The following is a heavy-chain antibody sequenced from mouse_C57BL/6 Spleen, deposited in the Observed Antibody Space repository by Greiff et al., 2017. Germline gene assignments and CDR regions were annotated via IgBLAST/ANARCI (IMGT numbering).Heavy chain of an antibody. CDR1: GYTFTDYN. V-gene: IGHV1-18*01. Sequence: VQLQQSGPELVKPGASVKIPCKASGYTFTDYNMDWVKQSHGKSLEWIGDINPNNGGTIYNQKFKGKATLTVDKSSSTAYMELRSLTSEDTAVYYCARLYYGWYFDVWGTGTTVTVSS. J-gene: IGHJ1*03. CDR3: ARLYYGWYFDV. CDR2: INPNNGGT. D-gene: IGHD1-1*01.